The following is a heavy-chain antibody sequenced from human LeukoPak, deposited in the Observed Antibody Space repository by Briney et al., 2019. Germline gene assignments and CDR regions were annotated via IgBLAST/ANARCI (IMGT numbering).Heavy chain of an antibody. V-gene: IGHV3-48*03. CDR2: ISSSGSTI. J-gene: IGHJ5*02. Sequence: GGSLRLSCAASGFTFSSYEMNWVRQAPGKGLEWVSYISSSGSTIYYADSVKGRFTISRGNAKNSLYLQMNSLRTEDTALYYCAKDAYYDSSGFYPNWFDPWGQGTLVTVSS. CDR3: AKDAYYDSSGFYPNWFDP. D-gene: IGHD3-22*01. CDR1: GFTFSSYE.